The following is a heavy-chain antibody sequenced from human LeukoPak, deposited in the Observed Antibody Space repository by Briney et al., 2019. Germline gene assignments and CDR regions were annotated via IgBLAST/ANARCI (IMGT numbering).Heavy chain of an antibody. V-gene: IGHV4-4*09. CDR1: GDSISNYF. D-gene: IGHD6-6*01. CDR3: ARSYSRSSHFDN. Sequence: SETLSLTCTVSGDSISNYFWSWIRQPPGKGLEWIGYIYASGSTNYNPSLKSRVTISVDTSENQFSLRLTSVTAADTAVYYCARSYSRSSHFDNWGQGTLVTVSS. J-gene: IGHJ4*02. CDR2: IYASGST.